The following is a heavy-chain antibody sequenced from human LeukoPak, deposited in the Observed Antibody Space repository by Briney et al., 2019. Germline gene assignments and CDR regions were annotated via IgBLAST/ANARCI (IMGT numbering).Heavy chain of an antibody. V-gene: IGHV3-7*01. D-gene: IGHD3-16*01. CDR1: GLTFSSSL. CDR3: ARARYGSLDV. Sequence: GGALRLSCADSGLTFSSSLMNWIRQAPGKGPEWLANINPVGSQKDYVDSVKGRFTISRDNAKDSVFLQMNSLRAEDTAVYYCARARYGSLDVWGKGTTVTVSS. J-gene: IGHJ6*04. CDR2: INPVGSQK.